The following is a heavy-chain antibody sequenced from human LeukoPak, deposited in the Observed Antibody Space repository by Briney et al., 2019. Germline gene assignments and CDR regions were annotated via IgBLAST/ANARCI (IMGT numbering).Heavy chain of an antibody. CDR2: FDPEDGET. Sequence: ASVKVSCKVSGYTLTELSMHWVRQAPGKGLEWMGGFDPEDGETIYAQKFQGRVTMTEDTSTGTAYMELSSLRSEDTAVYYCASHSGSYGTFDIWGQGTMVTVSS. CDR1: GYTLTELS. V-gene: IGHV1-24*01. D-gene: IGHD1-26*01. CDR3: ASHSGSYGTFDI. J-gene: IGHJ3*02.